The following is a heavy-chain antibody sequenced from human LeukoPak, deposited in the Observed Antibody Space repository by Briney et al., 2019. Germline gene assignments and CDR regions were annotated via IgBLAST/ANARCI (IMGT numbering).Heavy chain of an antibody. Sequence: SETLSLTCTVSGGSISSSSYYWGWIRQPPGKGLEWIGSIYYSGSTYYNPSLKSRVTMSVDTSKNQFSLKLSSVTAADTAVYYCARTYCSGGSCYSARWFDPWGQGTLVTVSS. CDR3: ARTYCSGGSCYSARWFDP. CDR2: IYYSGST. CDR1: GGSISSSSYY. J-gene: IGHJ5*02. D-gene: IGHD2-15*01. V-gene: IGHV4-39*01.